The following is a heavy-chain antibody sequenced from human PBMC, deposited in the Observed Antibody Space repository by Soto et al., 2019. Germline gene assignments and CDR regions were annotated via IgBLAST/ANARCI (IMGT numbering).Heavy chain of an antibody. Sequence: PGGSLRLSCAASGFTFSSYTIHWVRQAPGKGLEWVSFISASNSYIYYADSMKGRFTISRDNAKNSLYLQMNSLRAEDTAVYYCAREAGWYALDYWGQGTLVTVPS. CDR2: ISASNSYI. CDR1: GFTFSSYT. V-gene: IGHV3-21*01. D-gene: IGHD6-19*01. J-gene: IGHJ4*02. CDR3: AREAGWYALDY.